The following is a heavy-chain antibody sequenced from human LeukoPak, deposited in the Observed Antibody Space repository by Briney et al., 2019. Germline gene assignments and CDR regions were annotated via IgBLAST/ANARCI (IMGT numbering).Heavy chain of an antibody. V-gene: IGHV1-3*01. D-gene: IGHD6-13*01. Sequence: ASVKVSCKASGYTFTSYAMHWVRQAPGQRLEWMGWINAGNGNTKYSQKFQGRVTITRDTSASTAYMELSSLRSKDTAVYYCARDLVSSRATGPWGYWGQGTLVTVSS. CDR3: ARDLVSSRATGPWGY. J-gene: IGHJ4*02. CDR2: INAGNGNT. CDR1: GYTFTSYA.